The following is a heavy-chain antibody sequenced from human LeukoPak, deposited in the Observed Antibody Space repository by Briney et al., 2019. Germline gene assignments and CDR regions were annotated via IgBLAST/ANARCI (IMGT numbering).Heavy chain of an antibody. D-gene: IGHD2-15*01. CDR1: GGSFSGYY. CDR3: ARGWGIVVGSAHFDY. V-gene: IGHV4-34*01. Sequence: PSETLSLTCAVYGGSFSGYYWSWIRQPPGKGLEWIGEINHSGSTNYNPSLKSRVTISVDTSTHQFSLKLSSVTAADTAVYYCARGWGIVVGSAHFDYWGQGTLVTVSS. CDR2: INHSGST. J-gene: IGHJ4*02.